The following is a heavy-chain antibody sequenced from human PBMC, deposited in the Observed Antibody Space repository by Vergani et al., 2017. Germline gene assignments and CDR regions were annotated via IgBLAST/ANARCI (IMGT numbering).Heavy chain of an antibody. Sequence: QVPLVQSGAAVKKPGASVTVSCTASGYTFTSYDINWVRQATGQGLEWMGWMNPNSGNTGYAQKFQGRVTMTRNTSISTAYMELSSLRSEDTAVYYCARGDYYDSSGYYLIDYWGQGTLVTVSS. CDR2: MNPNSGNT. CDR1: GYTFTSYD. J-gene: IGHJ4*02. D-gene: IGHD3-22*01. CDR3: ARGDYYDSSGYYLIDY. V-gene: IGHV1-8*02.